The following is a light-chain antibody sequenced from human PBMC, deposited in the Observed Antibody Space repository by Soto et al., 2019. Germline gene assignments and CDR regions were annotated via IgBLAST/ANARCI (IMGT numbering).Light chain of an antibody. Sequence: QSVLTQPRSVSGSLGHSVTISCSGTSYNYVSWYQHPPGKAPRLIIYDFTKRPSGVPDRFSASQSGSVASLTISGLQADDEADYDCSSLLPSEILLFGGGTKLTAL. J-gene: IGLJ2*01. CDR2: DFT. CDR1: SYNY. V-gene: IGLV2-11*01. CDR3: SSLLPSEILL.